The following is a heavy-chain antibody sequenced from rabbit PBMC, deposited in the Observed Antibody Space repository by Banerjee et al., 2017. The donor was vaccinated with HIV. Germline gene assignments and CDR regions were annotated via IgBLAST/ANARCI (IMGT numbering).Heavy chain of an antibody. CDR1: GFDFSSNA. J-gene: IGHJ4*01. CDR2: INTGSGST. Sequence: QEQLVESGGGLVQPEGSLTLTCKASGFDFSSNAMCWVRQAPGKGLEWIGCINTGSGSTWYASWAKGRFTISKTSSTTVTLQMTSLTAADTATYFCARDNGYTLNYGAYDLWGQGTLVTVS. CDR3: ARDNGYTLNYGAYDL. D-gene: IGHD2-1*01. V-gene: IGHV1S45*01.